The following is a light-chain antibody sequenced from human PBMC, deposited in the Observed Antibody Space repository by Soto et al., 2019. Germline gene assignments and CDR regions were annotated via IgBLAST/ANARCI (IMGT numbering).Light chain of an antibody. CDR2: KAS. V-gene: IGKV1-5*03. J-gene: IGKJ1*01. CDR3: QQYQTFWT. CDR1: QSVSFW. Sequence: EIQMTQSPSSVSASVGDRVTITCRASQSVSFWLAWYQQKPGKAPKLLIYKASTLESGVPSRFSGGGFGTEFTLTISSLQPDDYATYYCQQYQTFWTFGQGTKVDI.